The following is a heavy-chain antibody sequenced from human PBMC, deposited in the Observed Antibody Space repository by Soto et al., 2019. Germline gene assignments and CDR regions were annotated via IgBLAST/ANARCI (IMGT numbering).Heavy chain of an antibody. CDR3: VRSRSGAVPDSFGY. J-gene: IGHJ4*02. V-gene: IGHV3-30-3*01. D-gene: IGHD3-3*01. CDR2: ISKDGSVK. Sequence: QVQLVESGGRVVQSGGSLRLSCAASGFMFSRYAIHWVRQAPGKGLEWVAVISKDGSVKYYIDSVRGRFTISRDKSKNTVYLEMNNMRDDVTGVFYCVRSRSGAVPDSFGYWGQGTLVTVSS. CDR1: GFMFSRYA.